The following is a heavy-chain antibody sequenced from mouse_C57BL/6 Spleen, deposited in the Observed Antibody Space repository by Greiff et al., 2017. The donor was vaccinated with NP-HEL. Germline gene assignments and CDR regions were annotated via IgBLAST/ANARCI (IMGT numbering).Heavy chain of an antibody. V-gene: IGHV1-42*01. CDR3: ARHDYDPRCCAY. CDR1: GYSFTGYY. D-gene: IGHD2-4*01. J-gene: IGHJ3*01. Sequence: VQLQQSGPELVKPGTSVKISCKASGYSFTGYYMNWVKQSPEKSLEWIGEINPSTGGTTYNQKFKAKATLTVDKSSSTAYMQLKSLTSEDSAVYYCARHDYDPRCCAYWGQGTLVTVSA. CDR2: INPSTGGT.